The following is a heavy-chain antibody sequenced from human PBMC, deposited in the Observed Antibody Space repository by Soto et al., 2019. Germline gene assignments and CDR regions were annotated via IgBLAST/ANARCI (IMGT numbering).Heavy chain of an antibody. CDR3: ARELIVYYDILTGYFPSYYFDS. V-gene: IGHV3-33*01. CDR2: IWYDGSNK. J-gene: IGHJ4*02. D-gene: IGHD3-9*01. Sequence: PGGSLTLACAASGFTFSSYGMHWVRQAPGKGLEWVAVIWYDGSNKYYADSVKGRFTTSRDNSKNTLYLQMNSLRAEDTAVYYCARELIVYYDILTGYFPSYYFDSWGQGTLVTVSS. CDR1: GFTFSSYG.